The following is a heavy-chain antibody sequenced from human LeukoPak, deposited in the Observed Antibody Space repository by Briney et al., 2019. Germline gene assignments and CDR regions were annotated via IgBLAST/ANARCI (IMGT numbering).Heavy chain of an antibody. CDR1: GFTFSIYW. V-gene: IGHV3-74*03. CDR2: INPDGSST. D-gene: IGHD2-8*01. J-gene: IGHJ4*02. CDR3: ARRAVYAFDY. Sequence: PGASLRLSCEASGFTFSIYWMHWVRQAPGQGLVWVSHINPDGSSTTYAHSVKGRFTISRDNAKDTLYLQMNSLRAEDTAVYYCARRAVYAFDYWGQGTLVTVSS.